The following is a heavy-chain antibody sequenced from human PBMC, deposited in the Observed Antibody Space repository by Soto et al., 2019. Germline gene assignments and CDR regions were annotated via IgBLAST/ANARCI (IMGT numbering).Heavy chain of an antibody. V-gene: IGHV4-59*08. CDR2: IYYSGST. CDR3: ARRGYSGYGLIFDY. D-gene: IGHD5-12*01. J-gene: IGHJ4*02. Sequence: SETLSLTCTVSGCSISSYYWSWIRQPPGKGLEWIGYIYYSGSTNYNPSLKSRVTISVDTSKNQFSLKLSSVTAADTAVYYCARRGYSGYGLIFDYWGQGTLVTVSS. CDR1: GCSISSYY.